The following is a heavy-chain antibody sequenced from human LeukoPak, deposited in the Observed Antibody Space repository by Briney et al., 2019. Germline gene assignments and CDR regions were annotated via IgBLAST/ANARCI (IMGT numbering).Heavy chain of an antibody. CDR2: IYYSGST. CDR3: ARVDGTTTSAGQGWFDP. CDR1: GGSISSYY. D-gene: IGHD1-26*01. J-gene: IGHJ5*02. V-gene: IGHV4-59*12. Sequence: SETLSLTCTVSGGSISSYYWSWIRQPPGKGLEWIGYIYYSGSTNYNPSLKSRVTISVDTSKNQFSLKLSSVTAADTAVYYCARVDGTTTSAGQGWFDPWGQGTLVTVSS.